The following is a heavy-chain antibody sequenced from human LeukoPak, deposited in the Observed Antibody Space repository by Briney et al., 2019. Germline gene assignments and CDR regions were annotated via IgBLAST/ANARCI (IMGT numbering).Heavy chain of an antibody. CDR2: IGGRDGST. CDR1: GFTFSSYA. V-gene: IGHV3-23*01. Sequence: GGSLRLSCAASGFTFSSYAMSWVRQAPGKGLEWVSAIGGRDGSTYYADSVKGRFTISRDNSKNTLYVQMNSLRAEDTAVYYCARGHYYGSGSLDYWGQGTLVTVSS. J-gene: IGHJ4*02. D-gene: IGHD3-10*01. CDR3: ARGHYYGSGSLDY.